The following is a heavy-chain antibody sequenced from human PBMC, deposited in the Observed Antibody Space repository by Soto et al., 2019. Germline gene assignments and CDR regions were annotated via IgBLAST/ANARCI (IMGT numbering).Heavy chain of an antibody. Sequence: TGGSLRLSCAASGFTFSSYSMNWVRQAPGKGLEWVSSSSSSSSYIYYADSVRGRFTVSRDTSQNMLHLQMNTVRVEDTAAYYCARGGSLYYYYGIDIWGQGTTVTVSS. CDR3: ARGGSLYYYYGIDI. V-gene: IGHV3-21*04. J-gene: IGHJ6*02. D-gene: IGHD3-16*01. CDR2: SSSSSSYI. CDR1: GFTFSSYS.